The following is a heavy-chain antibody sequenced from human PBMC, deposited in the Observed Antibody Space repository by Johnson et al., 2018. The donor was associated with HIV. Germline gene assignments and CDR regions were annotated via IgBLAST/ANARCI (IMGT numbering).Heavy chain of an antibody. CDR1: GLTFSSYW. V-gene: IGHV3-7*01. D-gene: IGHD6-13*01. CDR2: INQDGSEK. Sequence: GGGLVQPGGSLRLSCTASGLTFSSYWMSWVRQAPGKGLEWVANINQDGSEKYYVDSVKGRFTISRDNAKNSLYLQMNSLRAEDTAVYYCARDPRRQSGDSSSWAYDAFDIWGQGTMVTVSS. CDR3: ARDPRRQSGDSSSWAYDAFDI. J-gene: IGHJ3*02.